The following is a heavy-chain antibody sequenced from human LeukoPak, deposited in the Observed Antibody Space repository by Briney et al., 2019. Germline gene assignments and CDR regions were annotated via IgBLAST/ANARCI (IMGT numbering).Heavy chain of an antibody. J-gene: IGHJ5*02. CDR2: IIPIFGTA. Sequence: ASVKVSCKASGGTFSSYAISWVRQAPGQGLEWMGGIIPIFGTANYAQKFQGRDTNTTDESTSTAYMERSSLRSEDTAVYYCARDAAEDPYYDILTGYYPINWFDPWGQGTLVTVSS. V-gene: IGHV1-69*05. CDR3: ARDAAEDPYYDILTGYYPINWFDP. D-gene: IGHD3-9*01. CDR1: GGTFSSYA.